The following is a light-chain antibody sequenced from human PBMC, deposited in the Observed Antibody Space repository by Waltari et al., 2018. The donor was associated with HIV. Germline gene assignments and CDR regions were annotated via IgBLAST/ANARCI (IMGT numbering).Light chain of an antibody. V-gene: IGLV2-23*02. J-gene: IGLJ1*01. CDR2: EVT. CDR3: CSCPRSGIRYV. Sequence: QSALTQPASVSGSPGPSLTIYCTGTSSNVGSDYLVSWYQQHPGEAPKLIIYEVTKRPSGVSNRCSGSKSGNTASLTISGLQAEDEADYYCCSCPRSGIRYVFGTGTKVTVL. CDR1: SSNVGSDYL.